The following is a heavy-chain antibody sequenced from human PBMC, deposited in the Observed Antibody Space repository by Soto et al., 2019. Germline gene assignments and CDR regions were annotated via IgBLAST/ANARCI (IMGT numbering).Heavy chain of an antibody. CDR3: ARGVYGSGNYYAGPSAFDI. D-gene: IGHD3-10*01. Sequence: QVQLEQSGAEVKKPGSSVKIPCKASGGTLSDHGVSWLRQAPGQGLEWVGGTIPVFNTATYAPKFQGRVTIAADKSTNTAYMEWGSLRSDDTAFYSCARGVYGSGNYYAGPSAFDIWGQGTLVIVSS. CDR1: GGTLSDHG. J-gene: IGHJ3*02. CDR2: TIPVFNTA. V-gene: IGHV1-69*06.